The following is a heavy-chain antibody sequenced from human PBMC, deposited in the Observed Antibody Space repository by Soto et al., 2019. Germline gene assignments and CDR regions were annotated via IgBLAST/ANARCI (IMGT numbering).Heavy chain of an antibody. D-gene: IGHD2-15*01. CDR3: SRDVVVGAKALNY. CDR1: GFTFSNYW. Sequence: GGSLRLSCAASGFTFSNYWMTWVRQAPGKGLGWVADIKEDGIEKDYVDSVKGRFTISRDNAKNSLYLQMNSLRVEDTAVYFCSRDVVVGAKALNYRGQGALVTVSS. CDR2: IKEDGIEK. V-gene: IGHV3-7*01. J-gene: IGHJ4*02.